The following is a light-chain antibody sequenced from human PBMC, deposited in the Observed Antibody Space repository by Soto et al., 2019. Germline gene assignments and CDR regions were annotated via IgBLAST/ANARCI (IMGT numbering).Light chain of an antibody. CDR3: HQYNDWPPLS. Sequence: EIAMTQSPATLSVSPGERATLSCRASQSVSSDLAWYQHKPGQAPRLLIYGASTRATGIPARFSGSGSGTEFTLTISSLESEDFAVYFCHQYNDWPPLSFGGGTKVEIK. CDR2: GAS. J-gene: IGKJ4*01. V-gene: IGKV3-15*01. CDR1: QSVSSD.